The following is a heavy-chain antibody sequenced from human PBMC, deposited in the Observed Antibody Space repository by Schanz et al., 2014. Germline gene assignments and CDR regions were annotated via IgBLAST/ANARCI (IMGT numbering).Heavy chain of an antibody. Sequence: EVQLLESGGGLVQPGGSLRLSCAASGFTFSSYSMNWVRQAPGKGLEWVSYVSRSTPGIYYADSVKGRFTMSRDNAKNSVYLQMNSLRAEDTAVYYCVRDSFFAFDYWGQGTLVTVSS. D-gene: IGHD3-3*01. J-gene: IGHJ4*02. V-gene: IGHV3-48*01. CDR3: VRDSFFAFDY. CDR1: GFTFSSYS. CDR2: VSRSTPGI.